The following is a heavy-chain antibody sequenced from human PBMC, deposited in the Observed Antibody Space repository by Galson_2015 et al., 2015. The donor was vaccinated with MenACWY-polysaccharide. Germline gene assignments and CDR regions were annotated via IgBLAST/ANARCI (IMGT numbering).Heavy chain of an antibody. Sequence: QSGAEVKKPGESLKISCKASGFTFTSSAMQWVRQARGQRLEWIGWIVVGSGNTNYAQKFQERVTITRDMSTSTAYMELSSLRSEDTAVYHCAASAYYYGSGSPPGPLYYWGQGTLVTVSS. D-gene: IGHD3-10*01. CDR3: AASAYYYGSGSPPGPLYY. CDR2: IVVGSGNT. CDR1: GFTFTSSA. V-gene: IGHV1-58*02. J-gene: IGHJ4*02.